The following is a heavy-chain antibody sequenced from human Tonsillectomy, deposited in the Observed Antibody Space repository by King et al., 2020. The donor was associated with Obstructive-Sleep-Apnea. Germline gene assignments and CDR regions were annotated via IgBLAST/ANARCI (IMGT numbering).Heavy chain of an antibody. V-gene: IGHV4-59*08. Sequence: VQLQESGPGLVKPSETLSLTCTVSGGSISSYYWNWIRQPPGKGLEWIGYIYDSGSNNYNPSLKSRVTISVDTSKNQISLKLSSVTAADAALYYCARVTGYYYPFDYWGQGTLVTVSS. CDR3: ARVTGYYYPFDY. CDR1: GGSISSYY. J-gene: IGHJ4*02. CDR2: IYDSGSN. D-gene: IGHD3-22*01.